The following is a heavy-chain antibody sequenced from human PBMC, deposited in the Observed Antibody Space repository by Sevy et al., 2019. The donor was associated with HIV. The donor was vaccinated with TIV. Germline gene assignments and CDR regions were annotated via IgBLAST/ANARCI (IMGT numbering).Heavy chain of an antibody. D-gene: IGHD2-21*02. CDR3: ARDFAATAFCGGDCYIDY. Sequence: GGSLRLSCAVSGFPFSSYGMHWVRQAPCKGLEWVAVIWYDGSKKDYADSVKGRFTISRDNSKNTLYLQMNSLRAEDMAVYYCARDFAATAFCGGDCYIDYWGQGTLVTVSS. V-gene: IGHV3-33*01. CDR1: GFPFSSYG. J-gene: IGHJ4*02. CDR2: IWYDGSKK.